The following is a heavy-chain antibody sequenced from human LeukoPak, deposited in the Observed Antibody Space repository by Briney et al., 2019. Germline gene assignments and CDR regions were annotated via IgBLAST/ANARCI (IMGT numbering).Heavy chain of an antibody. CDR1: GFTFSSYN. CDR3: ARDWEGYCSSTSCYS. Sequence: GGSLRLSCAASGFTFSSYNMNWVRQAPGKGPEWISYISSTSNTMYYADSVKGRFTISRDNAKNSLYLQMNSLRAEDTAVYYCARDWEGYCSSTSCYSWGQGTLVTVSS. V-gene: IGHV3-48*04. CDR2: ISSTSNTM. D-gene: IGHD2-2*02. J-gene: IGHJ4*02.